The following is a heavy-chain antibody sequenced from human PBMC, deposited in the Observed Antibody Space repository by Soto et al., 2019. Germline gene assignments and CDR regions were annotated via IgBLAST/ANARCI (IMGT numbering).Heavy chain of an antibody. CDR2: IDQSGGT. CDR3: ARDGVSIVTPSHYRMDV. CDR1: GDSLRGQS. D-gene: IGHD3-22*01. Sequence: QVQLQQWGAGLLKASETLSLTCAVVGDSLRGQSWNWIRQSPGKGLEWIGEIDQSGGTNYNPSLKSRAIISDDTSKNQFSLTLTSVTAADTAVYYCARDGVSIVTPSHYRMDVWGQGSTVTVSS. V-gene: IGHV4-34*01. J-gene: IGHJ6*02.